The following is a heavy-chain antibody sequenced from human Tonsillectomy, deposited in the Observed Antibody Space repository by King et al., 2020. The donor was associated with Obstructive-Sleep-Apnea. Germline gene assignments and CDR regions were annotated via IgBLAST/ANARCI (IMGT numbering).Heavy chain of an antibody. Sequence: LQLQESGPGLVKPSETLSLTCTVSGGSISSYYWSWIRQSPGKGLEWIGYIYYSGSTNYNPSLKSRVTISVDTSKNQFSLKLSSVTAADTAVYYCAGWVISGWGSYYNDYWGQGTLVIVSS. CDR3: AGWVISGWGSYYNDY. D-gene: IGHD3-10*01. J-gene: IGHJ4*02. CDR1: GGSISSYY. CDR2: IYYSGST. V-gene: IGHV4-59*08.